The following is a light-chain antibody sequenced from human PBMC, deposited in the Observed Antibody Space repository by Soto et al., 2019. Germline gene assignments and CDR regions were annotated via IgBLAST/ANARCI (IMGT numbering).Light chain of an antibody. Sequence: DIRMAQSPSSLSASVGDRVTLTCQASQDIRTYVNWYQQKPGKAPKLLIYDASILETGVPSRFSGSGSGTDFTFTISSRHPDNIATQYCQHYEKLPALGQGTRLEI. J-gene: IGKJ5*01. CDR1: QDIRTY. CDR2: DAS. V-gene: IGKV1-33*01. CDR3: QHYEKLPA.